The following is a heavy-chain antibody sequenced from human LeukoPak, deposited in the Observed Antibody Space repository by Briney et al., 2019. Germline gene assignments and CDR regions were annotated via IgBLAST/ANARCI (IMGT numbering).Heavy chain of an antibody. V-gene: IGHV1-18*04. CDR1: GYTFTGYF. J-gene: IGHJ4*02. D-gene: IGHD1-26*01. Sequence: ASVKVSCKASGYTFTGYFVHWVRQAPGQGLEWVGWISAYNGNTNYAQKLQGRVTMTTDTSTNTAYMELRSLRSDDTAVYYCARGSKWEHLDYWGQGTLVTVSS. CDR3: ARGSKWEHLDY. CDR2: ISAYNGNT.